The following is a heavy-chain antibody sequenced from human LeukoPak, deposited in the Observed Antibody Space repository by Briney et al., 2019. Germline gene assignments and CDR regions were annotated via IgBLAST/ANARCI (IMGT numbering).Heavy chain of an antibody. J-gene: IGHJ4*02. CDR2: IKSKTDGGTT. CDR3: TSIVGAIFGRRYVFDY. CDR1: GFTFSDYY. V-gene: IGHV3-15*01. Sequence: GGSLRLSCAASGFTFSDYYMSWIRQAPGKGLEWVGRIKSKTDGGTTDYAAPVKGRFTISRDDSKNTLYLQLNSLKTEDTAVYYCTSIVGAIFGRRYVFDYWGQGTLVTVSS. D-gene: IGHD1-26*01.